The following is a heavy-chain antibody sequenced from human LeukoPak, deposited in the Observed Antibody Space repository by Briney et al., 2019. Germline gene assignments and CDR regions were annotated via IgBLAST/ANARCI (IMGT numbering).Heavy chain of an antibody. CDR2: IIPIFGTA. CDR3: ARVPTVTIYYYYYYMDV. D-gene: IGHD4-11*01. CDR1: GGTFSSYA. J-gene: IGHJ6*03. V-gene: IGHV1-69*13. Sequence: SVKVSCKASGGTFSSYAISWVRQAPGQGLEWMGGIIPIFGTANYAQKFQGRVTITADESTSTACMELSSLRSEDTAVYYCARVPTVTIYYYYYYMDVWGKGTTVTVSS.